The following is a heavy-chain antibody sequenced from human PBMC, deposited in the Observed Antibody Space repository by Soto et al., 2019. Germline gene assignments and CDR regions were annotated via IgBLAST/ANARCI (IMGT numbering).Heavy chain of an antibody. D-gene: IGHD2-8*01. CDR3: ARGGVY. CDR2: ISGTGFTT. V-gene: IGHV3-48*03. CDR1: GFNFIAYD. J-gene: IGHJ4*02. Sequence: GGSLTPSCAASGFNFIAYDMNWGRQAPGGGLEWIAFISGTGFTTYYADSAWPRFTISRDNSQSALFLQMDSLTVDDSGIYFCARGGVYWGQGVPVTVS.